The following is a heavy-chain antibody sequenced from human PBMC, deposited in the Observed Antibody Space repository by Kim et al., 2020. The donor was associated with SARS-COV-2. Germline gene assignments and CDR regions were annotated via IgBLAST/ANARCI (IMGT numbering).Heavy chain of an antibody. CDR3: ARIVVGKYYYYGMDV. CDR1: GFTFSSYS. Sequence: GGSLRLSCAASGFTFSSYSMNWVRQAPGKGLEWVSSISSSSSYIYYADSVKGRFTISRDNAKNSLYLQMNSLRAEDTAVYYCARIVVGKYYYYGMDVWGQGTTVTVSS. CDR2: ISSSSSYI. J-gene: IGHJ6*02. D-gene: IGHD2-21*01. V-gene: IGHV3-21*01.